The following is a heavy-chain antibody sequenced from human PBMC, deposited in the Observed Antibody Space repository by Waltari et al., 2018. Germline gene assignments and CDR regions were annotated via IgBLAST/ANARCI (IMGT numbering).Heavy chain of an antibody. CDR3: AKDWGLRSPAFDI. CDR2: IRYDGSNK. J-gene: IGHJ3*02. D-gene: IGHD4-17*01. Sequence: QVQLVESGGGVVQPGGSLRLSCAASGFTFSSYGMHWVRQAPGKGLEWVAFIRYDGSNKYYADSVKGRFTISRDNSKNTLYLQMNSLRAEDTAVYYCAKDWGLRSPAFDIWGQGTMVTVSS. CDR1: GFTFSSYG. V-gene: IGHV3-30*02.